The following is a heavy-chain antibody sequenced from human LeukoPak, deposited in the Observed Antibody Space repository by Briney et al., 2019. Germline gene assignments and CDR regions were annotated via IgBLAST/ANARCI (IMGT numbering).Heavy chain of an antibody. CDR2: INPSGGST. J-gene: IGHJ5*02. V-gene: IGHV1-46*01. D-gene: IGHD3-10*01. CDR3: ARVPRRGDRFDP. Sequence: GASVKVSCKASGYTFTSYYIHWVRQAPGQGLEWMGLINPSGGSTNYAQKFQGRVTMTRNTSISTAYMELSSLRTEDTAVYYCARVPRRGDRFDPWGQGTLVTVSS. CDR1: GYTFTSYY.